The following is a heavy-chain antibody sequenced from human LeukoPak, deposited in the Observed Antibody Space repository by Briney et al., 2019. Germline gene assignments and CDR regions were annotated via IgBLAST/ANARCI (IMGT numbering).Heavy chain of an antibody. CDR1: GGSISSYY. D-gene: IGHD3-3*01. CDR2: IYYSGST. Sequence: SETLSLTCTVSGGSISSYYWSWIRQPPGKGLEWIGYIYYSGSTNYNPSLKSRVTISVDTSKNQFSLKLTSVTAADTAVYYCAREINYDFWSGYYTDYWGQGTLVTVSS. CDR3: AREINYDFWSGYYTDY. V-gene: IGHV4-59*12. J-gene: IGHJ4*02.